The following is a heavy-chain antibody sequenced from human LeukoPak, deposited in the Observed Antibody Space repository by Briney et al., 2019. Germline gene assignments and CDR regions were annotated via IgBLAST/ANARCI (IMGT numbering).Heavy chain of an antibody. D-gene: IGHD6-13*01. CDR3: ATSGGFWQQLVRSWLDP. CDR1: GYTSPSQG. Sequence: ASVKVSCKAYGYTSPSQGINWVRQAPGQGPEWMGWISAYNGNTDYGQKFQGRVTMTIDRSTNTAYMELRSLRSDDTAVYYYATSGGFWQQLVRSWLDPWGQGTLVTVSS. CDR2: ISAYNGNT. J-gene: IGHJ5*02. V-gene: IGHV1-18*01.